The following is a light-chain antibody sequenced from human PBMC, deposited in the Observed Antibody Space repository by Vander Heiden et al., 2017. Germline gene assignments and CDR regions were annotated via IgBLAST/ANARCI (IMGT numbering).Light chain of an antibody. CDR2: DVC. CDR1: QSISQW. Sequence: DIQTTQSPSTLSASVGARVTITCRASQSISQWLAWYQQKPGRATKLLNYDVCRVESGVPSRCSGSGSGKEFTLIISSLQPDDFATYYWQQYNSYSRTFGQGTKVEIK. J-gene: IGKJ1*01. V-gene: IGKV1-5*01. CDR3: QQYNSYSRT.